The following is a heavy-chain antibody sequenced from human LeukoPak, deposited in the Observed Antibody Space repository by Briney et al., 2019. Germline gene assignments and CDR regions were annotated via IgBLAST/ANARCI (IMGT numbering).Heavy chain of an antibody. CDR3: AKGYCSSTSCYHFDY. J-gene: IGHJ4*02. CDR1: GFTFSSHA. D-gene: IGHD2-2*01. V-gene: IGHV3-9*01. Sequence: PGASLRLSCAASGFTFSSHAMSWVRQAPGKGLEWVSGISWNSGSIGYADSVKGRFTISRDNAKNSLYLQMNSLRAEDTALYYCAKGYCSSTSCYHFDYWGQGTLVTVSS. CDR2: ISWNSGSI.